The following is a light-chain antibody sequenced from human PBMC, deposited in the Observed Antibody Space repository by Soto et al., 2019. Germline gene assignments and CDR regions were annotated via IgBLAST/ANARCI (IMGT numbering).Light chain of an antibody. V-gene: IGKV3-15*01. Sequence: EIVWTQSPGTLSLSPGERATLSCRASQSVSSSYLAWYQQKPGQAPRLLMYGASTRAAIIPARFSGSGSGTEFTLTISSLQSEDFEVYYCQQYNKWPRTFGQGTKVDIK. J-gene: IGKJ1*01. CDR3: QQYNKWPRT. CDR2: GAS. CDR1: QSVSSSY.